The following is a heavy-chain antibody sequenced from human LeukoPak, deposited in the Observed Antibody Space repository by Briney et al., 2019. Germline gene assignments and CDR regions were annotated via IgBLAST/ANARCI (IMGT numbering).Heavy chain of an antibody. D-gene: IGHD3-22*01. CDR2: IVVGSGNT. Sequence: SVKVSCKASGSTFTSSAIQWVRQARGQRLEWIGWIVVGSGNTNYAQKFQERVTITRDMSKSTAYMELSSLRYEDTAVYYCAAGLYYYDSSGYKSYFDKWGQGALGTVSS. CDR3: AAGLYYYDSSGYKSYFDK. V-gene: IGHV1-58*02. J-gene: IGHJ4*02. CDR1: GSTFTSSA.